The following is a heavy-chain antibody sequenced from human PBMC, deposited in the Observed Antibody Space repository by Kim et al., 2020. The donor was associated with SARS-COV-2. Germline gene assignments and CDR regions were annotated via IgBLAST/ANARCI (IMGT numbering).Heavy chain of an antibody. Sequence: GGSLRLSCAASGFTFSSYAMSWVRQAPGKGLEWVSAISGSDGSTYYADSVKGRFTISRDNSKNTLYLQMNSLRAEDTAVYYCAKVGDYYYDSSGYYSHGIAHAFDIWGQGTMVTVSS. V-gene: IGHV3-23*01. CDR1: GFTFSSYA. CDR3: AKVGDYYYDSSGYYSHGIAHAFDI. D-gene: IGHD3-22*01. J-gene: IGHJ3*02. CDR2: ISGSDGST.